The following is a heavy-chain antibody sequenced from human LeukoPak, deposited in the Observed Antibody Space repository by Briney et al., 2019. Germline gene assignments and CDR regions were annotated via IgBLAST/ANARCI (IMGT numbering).Heavy chain of an antibody. CDR1: GGTFSSYA. J-gene: IGHJ5*02. CDR2: INPNSGGT. CDR3: ARGIAAAVRTYNWFDP. D-gene: IGHD6-13*01. V-gene: IGHV1-2*06. Sequence: GASVKVSCKASGGTFSSYAISWVRQAPGQGREWMGRINPNSGGTNYAQKFQGRVTMTRDTSISTAYMELSRLRSDDTAVYYCARGIAAAVRTYNWFDPWGQGTLVTVSS.